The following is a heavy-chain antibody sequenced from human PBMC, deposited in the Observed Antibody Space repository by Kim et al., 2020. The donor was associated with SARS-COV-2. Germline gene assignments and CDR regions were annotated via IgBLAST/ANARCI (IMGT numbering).Heavy chain of an antibody. CDR3: ARSNVGHNWFDP. J-gene: IGHJ5*02. V-gene: IGHV4-31*03. CDR1: GGSISSGGYY. CDR2: IYYSGST. Sequence: SETLSLTCTVSGGSISSGGYYWSWIRQHPGKGLEWIGYIYYSGSTYYNPSLKSRVTISVDTSKNQFSLKLSSVTAADTAVYYCARSNVGHNWFDPWGQGTLVTVSS. D-gene: IGHD1-26*01.